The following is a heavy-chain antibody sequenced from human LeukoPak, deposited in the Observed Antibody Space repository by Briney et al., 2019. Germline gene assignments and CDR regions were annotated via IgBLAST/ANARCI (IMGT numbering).Heavy chain of an antibody. Sequence: GGSLRLSCAASGFTFSSYAMHWVRQAPGKGLEWVAVISYDGSNKYYADSVKGRFTTSRDNSKNTLYLQMNSLRAEDTAVYYCARATYYYDSSGCLVWYFDLWGRGTLVTVSS. V-gene: IGHV3-30-3*01. CDR1: GFTFSSYA. CDR3: ARATYYYDSSGCLVWYFDL. CDR2: ISYDGSNK. D-gene: IGHD3-22*01. J-gene: IGHJ2*01.